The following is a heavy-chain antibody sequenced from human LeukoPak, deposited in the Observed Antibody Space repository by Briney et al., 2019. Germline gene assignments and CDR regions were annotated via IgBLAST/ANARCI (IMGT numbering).Heavy chain of an antibody. D-gene: IGHD3-22*01. J-gene: IGHJ4*02. V-gene: IGHV4-34*01. CDR1: GGSFSGYY. CDR3: ARATRGRRITMVVVAQSNYFDY. Sequence: SETLSLTCAVYGGSFSGYYWSWIRQPPGKGLEWIGEINHSGSTNYNPSLKSRVTISVDTSKNQFSLKLNSVTAADTAVYYCARATRGRRITMVVVAQSNYFDYWGQGTLVTVSS. CDR2: INHSGST.